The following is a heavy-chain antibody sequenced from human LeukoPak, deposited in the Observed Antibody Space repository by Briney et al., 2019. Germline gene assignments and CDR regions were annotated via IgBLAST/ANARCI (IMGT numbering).Heavy chain of an antibody. CDR1: GYSISSGYY. Sequence: SETLSHTCAVSGYSISSGYYWGWIRQPPGKGLEWIGSIYHSGSTYYNPSLKSRVTISVDTSKNQFSLKLSSVTAADTAVYYCARVRGSSSPHYYYYYYMDVWGKGTTVTVSS. CDR3: ARVRGSSSPHYYYYYYMDV. D-gene: IGHD6-6*01. CDR2: IYHSGST. V-gene: IGHV4-38-2*01. J-gene: IGHJ6*03.